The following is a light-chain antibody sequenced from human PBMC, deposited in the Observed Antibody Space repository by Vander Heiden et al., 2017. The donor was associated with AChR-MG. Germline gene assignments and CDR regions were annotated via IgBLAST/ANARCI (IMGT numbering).Light chain of an antibody. CDR3: SSYTSSSTLVV. CDR1: SSDVGGYNY. CDR2: DVS. J-gene: IGLJ2*01. Sequence: QSALTQPASVSVSPGQSITISCTGTSSDVGGYNYVSWYQQHPGKAPKLMIYDVSKRPSGVSNRFSGSKSGNTASLTISGLQAEDEADYYCSSYTSSSTLVVFGGGTKLTVL. V-gene: IGLV2-14*01.